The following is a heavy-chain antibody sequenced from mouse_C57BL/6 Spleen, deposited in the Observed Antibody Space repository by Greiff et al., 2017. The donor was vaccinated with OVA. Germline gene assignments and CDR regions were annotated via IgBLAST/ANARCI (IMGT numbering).Heavy chain of an antibody. CDR3: ARSLITTVVATNARDY. CDR2: IDPSDSYT. J-gene: IGHJ4*01. V-gene: IGHV1-69*01. Sequence: QVQLKQPGAELVMPGASVKLSCKASGYTFTSYWMHWVKQRPGQGLEWIGEIDPSDSYTNYNQKFKGKSTLTVDKSSSTAYMQLSSLTSEDSAVYYCARSLITTVVATNARDYWGQGTSVTVSS. D-gene: IGHD1-1*01. CDR1: GYTFTSYW.